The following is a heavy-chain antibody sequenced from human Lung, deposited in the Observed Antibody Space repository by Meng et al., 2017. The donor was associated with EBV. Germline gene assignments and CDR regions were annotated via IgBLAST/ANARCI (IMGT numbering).Heavy chain of an antibody. Sequence: PCAEGKKPGPSVRVSSKVSGYTFTHHGISWIRQAPGQGLEWMGWISCYSGDTNYAQKFQGRVTMTTDTSTSTAYMDLRSLRSDDTAVYYCARDPSNTSGRYAYFDYWGQGTLVTVSS. J-gene: IGHJ4*02. D-gene: IGHD6-19*01. CDR1: GYTFTHHG. CDR3: ARDPSNTSGRYAYFDY. V-gene: IGHV1-18*01. CDR2: ISCYSGDT.